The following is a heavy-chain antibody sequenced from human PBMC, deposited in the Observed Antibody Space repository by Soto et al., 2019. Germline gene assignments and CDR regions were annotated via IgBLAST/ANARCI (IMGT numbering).Heavy chain of an antibody. CDR1: GSSLSSSGMG. D-gene: IGHD3-16*01. CDR2: IYWDDDK. CDR3: AHALGGGSSSYFDC. J-gene: IGHJ4*02. V-gene: IGHV2-5*02. Sequence: QITLKESGPTLVKPTQTLTLTCTFSGSSLSSSGMGVGWIRQPPGKALEWLAVIYWDDDKRYSPSLNSRITITKDTSKNQVVLTMVNMDPVDTATYYCAHALGGGSSSYFDCWGQGTLVTVSS.